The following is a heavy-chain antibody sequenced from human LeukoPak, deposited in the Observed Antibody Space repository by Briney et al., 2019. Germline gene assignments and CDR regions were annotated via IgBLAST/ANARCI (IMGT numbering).Heavy chain of an antibody. J-gene: IGHJ6*03. Sequence: PSETLSLTCTVSGGSISSYYWSWIRQPAGKGLEWIGRIYTSGSTNYNPSLKSRVTISVDKSKNQFSLKLSSVTAADTAVYYCARDRYYGSGSYYPPYYMDVWGKGTTVTVSS. D-gene: IGHD3-10*01. CDR2: IYTSGST. CDR1: GGSISSYY. CDR3: ARDRYYGSGSYYPPYYMDV. V-gene: IGHV4-4*07.